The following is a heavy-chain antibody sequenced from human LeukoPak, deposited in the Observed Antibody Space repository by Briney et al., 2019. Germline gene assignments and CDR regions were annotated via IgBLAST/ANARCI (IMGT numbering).Heavy chain of an antibody. CDR2: ISGSGGST. D-gene: IGHD3-10*01. CDR1: GFTFSNYA. CDR3: AKRVAVLTRCFDY. Sequence: GGSLRLSCAASGFTFSNYAMSWVRQAPGKGLEWVSAISGSGGSTYYADSVKGRFTISRDNSKNTLYLQMNSLRAEDTAVYYCAKRVAVLTRCFDYWGQGTLVTVSS. J-gene: IGHJ4*02. V-gene: IGHV3-23*01.